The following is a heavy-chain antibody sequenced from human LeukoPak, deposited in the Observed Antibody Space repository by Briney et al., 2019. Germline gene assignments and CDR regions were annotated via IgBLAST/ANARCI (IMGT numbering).Heavy chain of an antibody. J-gene: IGHJ3*02. D-gene: IGHD1-26*01. CDR3: ARGLVGATSRAFDI. CDR1: GFTFSSYS. Sequence: GGSLRLSCAAPGFTFSSYSMNWVRQAPGKGLEWVSSISSSSSYIYYADSVKGRFTISRDNAKNSLYLQMNSLRAEDTAVYYCARGLVGATSRAFDIWGQGTMVTVSS. V-gene: IGHV3-21*01. CDR2: ISSSSSYI.